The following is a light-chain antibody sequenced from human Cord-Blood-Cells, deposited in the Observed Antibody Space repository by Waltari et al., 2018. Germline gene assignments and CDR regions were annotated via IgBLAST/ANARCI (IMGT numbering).Light chain of an antibody. Sequence: QSVLTQPPSASGTPGPSVPISCSGSSSNIGSNTVNWYQQLPGTAPKLLIYSNHPRPSVVPDLFSGSKSATSASLAISGLQSEDEADYYCAAWDDSLNGPVFGGGTKLTVL. V-gene: IGLV1-44*01. CDR3: AAWDDSLNGPV. CDR2: SNH. CDR1: SSNIGSNT. J-gene: IGLJ3*02.